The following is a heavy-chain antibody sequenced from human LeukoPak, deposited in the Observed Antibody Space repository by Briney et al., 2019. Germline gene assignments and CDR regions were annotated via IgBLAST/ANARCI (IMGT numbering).Heavy chain of an antibody. Sequence: GRSLRLSCAASGFTFSSYAMDWVRQAPGKGLEWVAVISYDGSNKYYADSVKGRFTISRDNSKNTLYLQMNSLRAEDTAVYYCAGVVNDFWSPFDYWGQGTLVTVSS. CDR1: GFTFSSYA. CDR3: AGVVNDFWSPFDY. V-gene: IGHV3-30*04. J-gene: IGHJ4*02. D-gene: IGHD3-3*01. CDR2: ISYDGSNK.